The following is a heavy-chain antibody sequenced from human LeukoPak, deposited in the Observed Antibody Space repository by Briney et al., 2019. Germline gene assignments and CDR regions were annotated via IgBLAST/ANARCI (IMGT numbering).Heavy chain of an antibody. J-gene: IGHJ4*02. D-gene: IGHD3-22*01. CDR2: INPNSGGT. CDR1: GYTFTSYG. CDR3: ATEDSSGYYYGPGY. Sequence: ASVKVSCKASGYTFTSYGISWVRQAPGQGLEWMGWINPNSGGTNYAQKFQGRVTMTRDTSISTAYMELSSLRSDDTAVYYCATEDSSGYYYGPGYWGQGTLVTVSS. V-gene: IGHV1-2*02.